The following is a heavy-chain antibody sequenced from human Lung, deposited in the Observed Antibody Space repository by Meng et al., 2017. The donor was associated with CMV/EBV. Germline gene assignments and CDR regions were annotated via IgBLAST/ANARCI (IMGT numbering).Heavy chain of an antibody. CDR2: ISYDGSNK. Sequence: RISCAASGFTFSSYAMHWVRQAPGKGLEWVAVISYDGSNKYYADSVKGRFTISRDNSKNTLYLQMNSLRAEDTAVYYCAKELGISDSWGQGTLVTVSS. CDR3: AKELGISDS. J-gene: IGHJ4*02. CDR1: GFTFSSYA. D-gene: IGHD7-27*01. V-gene: IGHV3-30-3*01.